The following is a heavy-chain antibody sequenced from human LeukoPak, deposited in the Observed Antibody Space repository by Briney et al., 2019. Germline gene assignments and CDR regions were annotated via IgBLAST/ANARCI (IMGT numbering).Heavy chain of an antibody. V-gene: IGHV4-38-2*01. CDR3: AGHGANYYYFDY. Sequence: SETLSLTCAVSGYSINSGYFWAWIRQTPGKGLEWIGSIYHSGNTYSNPSLKSRVTISVDTSKNQFSLNLNSVTAADTALYYCAGHGANYYYFDYWGQGTLVTVSS. J-gene: IGHJ4*02. CDR1: GYSINSGYF. D-gene: IGHD4/OR15-4a*01. CDR2: IYHSGNT.